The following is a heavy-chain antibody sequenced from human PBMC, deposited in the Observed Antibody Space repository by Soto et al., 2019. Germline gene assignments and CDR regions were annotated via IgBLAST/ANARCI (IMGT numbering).Heavy chain of an antibody. D-gene: IGHD3-10*01. CDR1: GFTFANYA. Sequence: EVQLLESGGGLVQPGGSLRLSCAASGFTFANYAMTWVRQAPGKGLEWVSSIYADGSTTNYADSVKGRFTISRDNSWKTLSLQMNSLRAEDTAVYYCVKTEGRRSYFVHWGQGTLVTVSS. V-gene: IGHV3-23*01. CDR3: VKTEGRRSYFVH. J-gene: IGHJ4*02. CDR2: IYADGSTT.